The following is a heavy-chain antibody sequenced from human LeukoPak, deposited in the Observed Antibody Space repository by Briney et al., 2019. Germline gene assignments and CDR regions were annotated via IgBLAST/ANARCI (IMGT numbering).Heavy chain of an antibody. J-gene: IGHJ4*02. V-gene: IGHV4-59*08. CDR3: ARRAAHGGWRFDY. D-gene: IGHD6-19*01. Sequence: SETLSLTCIVSGGSISSYYCNWIRQPPGKGLKWIGYIYYSGSTSYNPSLKSRVTISVDTSKNQFSLKLRSVTAADTAVYHCARRAAHGGWRFDYWGQGTLVTVSS. CDR1: GGSISSYY. CDR2: IYYSGST.